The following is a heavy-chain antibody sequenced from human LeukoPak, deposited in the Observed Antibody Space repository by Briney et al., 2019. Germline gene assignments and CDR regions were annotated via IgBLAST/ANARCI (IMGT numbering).Heavy chain of an antibody. CDR2: IIPIFGTA. J-gene: IGHJ4*02. D-gene: IGHD5-12*01. CDR1: GGTFSSYA. Sequence: SVMVSCXASGGTFSSYAIGWVRQAPGQGLEWMGGIIPIFGTANYAQKFQGRVTITTDESTSTAYMELSSLRSEDTAVYYCARSTRSYSGYDFPAYWGQGTLVTVSS. V-gene: IGHV1-69*05. CDR3: ARSTRSYSGYDFPAY.